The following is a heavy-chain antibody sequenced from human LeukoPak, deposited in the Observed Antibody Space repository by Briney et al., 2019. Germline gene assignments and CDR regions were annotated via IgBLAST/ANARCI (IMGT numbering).Heavy chain of an antibody. Sequence: GASVKVSCKASGGTFSSYAISWVRQAPGKGLEWVSVIYSGGSTFYADSVKGRFTISRDNSKNTLYLQMNSLRAEDTAVYYCAREREPGGAGPFDYWGQGTLVTVSS. CDR3: AREREPGGAGPFDY. V-gene: IGHV3-53*01. J-gene: IGHJ4*02. CDR2: IYSGGST. CDR1: GGTFSSYA. D-gene: IGHD1-26*01.